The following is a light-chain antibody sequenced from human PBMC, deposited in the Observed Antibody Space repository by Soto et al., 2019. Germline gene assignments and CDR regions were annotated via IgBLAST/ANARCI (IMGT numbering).Light chain of an antibody. Sequence: QSVLTQPPSASGTPGQRVTMSCSGSRPNIGSNTVNWYQQLPGTAPKVLIYSNDQRPSGVPDRFSGSKSGTSASLAISGLQSEDEADYYCAAWDDSLKVVVFGGGTKLPS. CDR1: RPNIGSNT. V-gene: IGLV1-44*01. CDR3: AAWDDSLKVVV. CDR2: SND. J-gene: IGLJ2*01.